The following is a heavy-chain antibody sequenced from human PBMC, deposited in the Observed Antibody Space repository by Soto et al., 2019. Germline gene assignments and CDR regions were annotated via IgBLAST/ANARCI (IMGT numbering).Heavy chain of an antibody. D-gene: IGHD5-12*01. CDR2: IIPILGIA. Sequence: ASVKVSCKASGGTFSSYTISWVRQAPGQGLEWMGRIIPILGIANYAQKFQGRVTITADKSTSTAYMELSSLRSEDTAVYYCARNRGKEVEYSGYDSVWAPFDYWGQGTLVTVSS. J-gene: IGHJ4*02. V-gene: IGHV1-69*02. CDR3: ARNRGKEVEYSGYDSVWAPFDY. CDR1: GGTFSSYT.